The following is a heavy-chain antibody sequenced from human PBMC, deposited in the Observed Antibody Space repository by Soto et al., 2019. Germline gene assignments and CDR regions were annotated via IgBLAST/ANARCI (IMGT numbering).Heavy chain of an antibody. V-gene: IGHV4-59*01. Sequence: SETLSLTCTVSGASISTYHCSWIRQPPGKGLEWIGYFYYSGSTDYNPSLKSRVTMSVDTSKNQFSLNLYSVTAADTAVYYCASDRHTSSWYKYWGQGTLVTVSS. CDR1: GASISTYH. J-gene: IGHJ4*02. D-gene: IGHD6-13*01. CDR2: FYYSGST. CDR3: ASDRHTSSWYKY.